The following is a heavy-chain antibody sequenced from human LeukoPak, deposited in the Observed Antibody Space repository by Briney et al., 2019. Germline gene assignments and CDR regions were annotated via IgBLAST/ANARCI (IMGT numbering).Heavy chain of an antibody. CDR1: GFTFDDYG. J-gene: IGHJ6*04. D-gene: IGHD3-10*02. CDR2: IDWNGGRT. V-gene: IGHV3-20*04. Sequence: GGSLRLSCAASGFTFDDYGMTWVRQPPGKGLEWVSGIDWNGGRTGYADSVKGRFTISRDNAKNSLYLQMNSLRAEDTAVYYCAELGITMIGGLWGKGTTVTISS. CDR3: AELGITMIGGL.